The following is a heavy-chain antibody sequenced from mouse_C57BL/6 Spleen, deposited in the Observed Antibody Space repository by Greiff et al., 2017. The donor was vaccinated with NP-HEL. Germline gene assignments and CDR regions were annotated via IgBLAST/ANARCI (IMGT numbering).Heavy chain of an antibody. D-gene: IGHD3-3*01. Sequence: QVQLQQPGAELVRPGSSVKLSCKASGYTFTSYWMDWVKQRPGQGLEWIGNIYPSDSETHYNQKFKDKATLTVDKSSSTTYMQLSSLTSEDSAVYYCARMGWDRAYWGQGTLVTVSA. J-gene: IGHJ3*01. V-gene: IGHV1-61*01. CDR3: ARMGWDRAY. CDR2: IYPSDSET. CDR1: GYTFTSYW.